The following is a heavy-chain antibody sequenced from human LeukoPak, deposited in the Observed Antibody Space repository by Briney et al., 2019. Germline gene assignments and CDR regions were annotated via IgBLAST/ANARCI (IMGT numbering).Heavy chain of an antibody. V-gene: IGHV3-53*01. CDR2: IYSGGST. D-gene: IGHD2-15*01. Sequence: GGSLRLSCAASGFTVSSNYMSWVRQAPGKGLEWVSVIYSGGSTYYADSVKGRFTISRDNSKNTLYLQMNSLRAEDTAVYYCARVVRRILHLDYWGQGTLVTVSS. J-gene: IGHJ4*02. CDR3: ARVVRRILHLDY. CDR1: GFTVSSNY.